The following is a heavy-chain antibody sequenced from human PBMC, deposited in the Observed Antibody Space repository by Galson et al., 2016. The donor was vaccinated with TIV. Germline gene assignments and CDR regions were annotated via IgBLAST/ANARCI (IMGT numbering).Heavy chain of an antibody. CDR3: ARTSYYYDSGGYYEGILYFDY. Sequence: PALVKPTQTLTLTCSFSGFSLSTSGMCVSWIRQPPGKALEWLARIDWDDDIYYSPFMKTRLTISKDTSKNQVVLTMTNLDPVDTATYYCARTSYYYDSGGYYEGILYFDYWGQGSRVTVSS. J-gene: IGHJ4*02. D-gene: IGHD3-22*01. CDR2: IDWDDDI. CDR1: GFSLSTSGMC. V-gene: IGHV2-70*11.